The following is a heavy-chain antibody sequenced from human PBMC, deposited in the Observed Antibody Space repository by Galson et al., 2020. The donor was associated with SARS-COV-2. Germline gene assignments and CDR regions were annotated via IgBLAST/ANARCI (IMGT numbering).Heavy chain of an antibody. D-gene: IGHD6-13*01. CDR2: IIPIFGTA. J-gene: IGHJ5*02. Sequence: SVKVSCKASGGTFSSYAISWVRQAPGQGLEWMGGIIPIFGTANYAQKFQGRVTITADESTSTAYMELSSLRSEDTAVYYCARVIGGGIAAEENWFDPWGQGTLVTVSS. CDR1: GGTFSSYA. V-gene: IGHV1-69*13. CDR3: ARVIGGGIAAEENWFDP.